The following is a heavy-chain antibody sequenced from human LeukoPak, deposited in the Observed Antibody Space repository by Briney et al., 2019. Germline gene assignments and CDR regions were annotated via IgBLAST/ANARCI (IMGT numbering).Heavy chain of an antibody. D-gene: IGHD1-26*01. CDR1: GFTLSSYT. J-gene: IGHJ4*02. CDR3: ARGGGWELPLDY. Sequence: RSGGSLRLSCAASGFTLSSYTMNWVRQAPGKGLEWVSSISSSSSYIYYADSVKGRFTISRDNAKNSLYLQMNSLRAEDTAVYYCARGGGWELPLDYWGQETLVTVSS. CDR2: ISSSSSYI. V-gene: IGHV3-21*01.